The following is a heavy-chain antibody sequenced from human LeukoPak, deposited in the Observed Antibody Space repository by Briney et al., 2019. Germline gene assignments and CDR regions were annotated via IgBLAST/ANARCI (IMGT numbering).Heavy chain of an antibody. Sequence: SETLSLTCTVSGGSISSYYWSWIRQPPGKGLEWIGYIYYSGSTNYNPSLKSRVTISVDTSKNQFSLKLSSVTAADTAVYYCASSGIVVVPAAAIWGQGTLVTVSS. CDR3: ASSGIVVVPAAAI. J-gene: IGHJ4*02. CDR1: GGSISSYY. V-gene: IGHV4-59*08. D-gene: IGHD2-2*01. CDR2: IYYSGST.